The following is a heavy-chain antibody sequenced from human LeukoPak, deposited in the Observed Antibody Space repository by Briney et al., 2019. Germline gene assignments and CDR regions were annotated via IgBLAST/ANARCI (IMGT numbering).Heavy chain of an antibody. Sequence: SETLSLTCTVSGGSISSGGYYWSWIRQHPGKGLEWIGYIYHSGSTYYNPSLKSRVTISVDTSKNQFSLKLSSVTAADTAVYYCVRDTAMVNAHYFDYWGQGTLVTVSS. J-gene: IGHJ4*02. D-gene: IGHD5-18*01. CDR2: IYHSGST. V-gene: IGHV4-31*02. CDR3: VRDTAMVNAHYFDY. CDR1: GGSISSGGYY.